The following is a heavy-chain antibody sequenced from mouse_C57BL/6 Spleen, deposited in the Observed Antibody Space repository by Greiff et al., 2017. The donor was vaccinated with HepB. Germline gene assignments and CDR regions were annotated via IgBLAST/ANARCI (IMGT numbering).Heavy chain of an antibody. J-gene: IGHJ1*03. CDR1: GYTFTSYG. CDR2: IYIGNGYT. V-gene: IGHV1-58*01. CDR3: ASSTVVARWYFDV. Sequence: EVKLQESGAELVRPGSSVKMSCKTSGYTFTSYGINWVKQRPGQGLEWIGYIYIGNGYTEYNEKFKGKATLTSDTSSSTAYMQLSSLTSEDSAIYFCASSTVVARWYFDVWGTGTTVTVSS. D-gene: IGHD1-1*01.